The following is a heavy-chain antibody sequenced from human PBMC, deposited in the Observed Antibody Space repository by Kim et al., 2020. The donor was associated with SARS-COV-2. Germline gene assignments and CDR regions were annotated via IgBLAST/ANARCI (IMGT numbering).Heavy chain of an antibody. V-gene: IGHV3-48*02. D-gene: IGHD2-2*02. Sequence: GGSLRLSCAASGFTFSSYSMNWVRQAPGKGLEWVSYISSSSSTIYYADSVKGRFTISRDNAKNSLYLQMNSLRDEDTAVYYCAREGESDIVVVPAATPFDYWGQGTLVTVSS. CDR2: ISSSSSTI. CDR3: AREGESDIVVVPAATPFDY. CDR1: GFTFSSYS. J-gene: IGHJ4*02.